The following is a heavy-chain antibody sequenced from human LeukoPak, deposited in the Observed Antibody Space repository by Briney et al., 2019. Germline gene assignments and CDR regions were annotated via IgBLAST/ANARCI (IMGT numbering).Heavy chain of an antibody. CDR3: ARARWDCSSTSCYKGGSDFDY. V-gene: IGHV3-21*01. D-gene: IGHD2-2*02. CDR2: IATGTGSVSTFT. CDR1: GFSFERHS. Sequence: PGGSLRLSCVASGFSFERHSMNWVRQVPGRGLEWVSSIATGTGSVSTFTFYADSVKGRFTISRDNAKNSLYLQMNSLRAEDTAVYYCARARWDCSSTSCYKGGSDFDYWGQGTLVTVSS. J-gene: IGHJ4*02.